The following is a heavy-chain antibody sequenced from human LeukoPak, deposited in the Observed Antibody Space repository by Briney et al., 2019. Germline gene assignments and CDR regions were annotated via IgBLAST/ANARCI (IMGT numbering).Heavy chain of an antibody. CDR3: ASLMVDTAMVTGEEFDY. V-gene: IGHV3-21*01. CDR1: GFTFSSYS. J-gene: IGHJ4*02. D-gene: IGHD5-18*01. CDR2: ISSSSSYI. Sequence: GGSLRLSCAASGFTFSSYSMNWVRQAPGKGLEWVSSISSSSSYIYYADSVKGRFTISRDNAKNSLYLQMNSLRAEDTAVYYCASLMVDTAMVTGEEFDYWGQGTPVTVSS.